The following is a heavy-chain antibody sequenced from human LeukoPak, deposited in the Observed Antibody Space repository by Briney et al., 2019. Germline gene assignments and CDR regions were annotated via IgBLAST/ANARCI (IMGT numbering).Heavy chain of an antibody. Sequence: SETLSLTCTVSGGSISSGSYYWSWIRQPAGKGLEWIGRIYTSGSTHYNPSLKSRVTLSVDASKNQFSLKLSSVTAADTAVYYCARGNSLLRPRSSGWGGAFDIWGQGTMVTVSS. J-gene: IGHJ3*02. D-gene: IGHD6-19*01. CDR2: IYTSGST. V-gene: IGHV4-61*02. CDR3: ARGNSLLRPRSSGWGGAFDI. CDR1: GGSISSGSYY.